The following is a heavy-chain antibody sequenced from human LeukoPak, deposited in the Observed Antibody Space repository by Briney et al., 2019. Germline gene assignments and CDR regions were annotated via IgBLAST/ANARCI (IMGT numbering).Heavy chain of an antibody. J-gene: IGHJ4*02. V-gene: IGHV3-30*18. D-gene: IGHD2-2*02. Sequence: PGGSLRLSCAASGFIFSSYAMHWVRQAPGKGLEWVAVISYDETSKYYADSVKGRFTISRDNSKNILYLQMNSLRGEDTAVYHCAKAGCSSTNCYTNYWGQGTLVTVSS. CDR2: ISYDETSK. CDR3: AKAGCSSTNCYTNY. CDR1: GFIFSSYA.